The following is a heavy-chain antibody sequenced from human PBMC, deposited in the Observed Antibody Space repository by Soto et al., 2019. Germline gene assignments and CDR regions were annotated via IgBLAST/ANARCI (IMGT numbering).Heavy chain of an antibody. CDR2: IWYDGSNK. CDR1: GFTFSSYG. V-gene: IGHV3-33*01. D-gene: IGHD2-15*01. CDR3: ARSADGSRNNWFDP. J-gene: IGHJ5*02. Sequence: GGSLRLSCAASGFTFSSYGMHWVRQAPGKGLEWVAVIWYDGSNKYYADSVKGRFTISRDNSKNTLYLQMNSLRAEDTAVYYCARSADGSRNNWFDPWGQGTLVTVSS.